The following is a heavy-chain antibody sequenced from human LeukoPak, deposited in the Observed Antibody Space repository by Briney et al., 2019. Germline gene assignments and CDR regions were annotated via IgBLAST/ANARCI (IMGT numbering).Heavy chain of an antibody. J-gene: IGHJ4*02. CDR2: INHSGST. V-gene: IGHV4-31*03. CDR1: GGSISSGASD. D-gene: IGHD5-24*01. CDR3: ARGTDMTPITGYYSFVY. Sequence: SETLSLTCTVSGGSISSGASDWGWIRQHPKRGLEWVGYINHSGSTYYNPSLESRVTISLDTSNNQFSLKVTSVTAADTAVYYCARGTDMTPITGYYSFVYWGQGTLVSVSS.